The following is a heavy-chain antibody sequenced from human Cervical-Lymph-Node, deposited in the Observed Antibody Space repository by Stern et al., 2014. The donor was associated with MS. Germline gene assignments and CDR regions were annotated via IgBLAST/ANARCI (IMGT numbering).Heavy chain of an antibody. D-gene: IGHD1-26*01. Sequence: QVQLQESGPGLVKPSQTLSLTCTVSGGSINSDSYYWTWIRQPAGKGLGWIGRIYTGGHTNYNASLKSRVTILLDTSKTHFSLKLSSVTAADTAIYYCARGLGGSFAPPSWFDPWGQGTLVTVSS. V-gene: IGHV4-61*02. CDR2: IYTGGHT. CDR3: ARGLGGSFAPPSWFDP. J-gene: IGHJ5*02. CDR1: GGSINSDSYY.